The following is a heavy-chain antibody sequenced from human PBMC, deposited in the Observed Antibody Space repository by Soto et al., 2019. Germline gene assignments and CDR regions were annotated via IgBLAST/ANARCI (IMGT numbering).Heavy chain of an antibody. J-gene: IGHJ5*02. Sequence: PGGSLRLSCAASGFTFSSYAMHWVRQAPGKGLEWVAVISYDGSNKYYADSVKGRFTISRDNSKNTLYLQMNSLRAEDTAVYYCARAIWYSSSTGFXPWGQATLVT. V-gene: IGHV3-30-3*01. D-gene: IGHD6-6*01. CDR3: ARAIWYSSSTGFXP. CDR1: GFTFSSYA. CDR2: ISYDGSNK.